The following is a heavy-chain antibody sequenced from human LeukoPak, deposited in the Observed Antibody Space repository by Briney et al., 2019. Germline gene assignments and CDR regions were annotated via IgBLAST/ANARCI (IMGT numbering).Heavy chain of an antibody. J-gene: IGHJ4*02. CDR1: GFTFSSYS. D-gene: IGHD1-26*01. Sequence: GGSLRLSCAASGFTFSSYSMNWVRQAPGKGLEWVSSISSSSSYIYYADSVKGRFTISRDNAKNSLYLQMNSLRAEDTAVYYCARVGIVGATTGFDYWGQGTLVTVSS. CDR2: ISSSSSYI. V-gene: IGHV3-21*01. CDR3: ARVGIVGATTGFDY.